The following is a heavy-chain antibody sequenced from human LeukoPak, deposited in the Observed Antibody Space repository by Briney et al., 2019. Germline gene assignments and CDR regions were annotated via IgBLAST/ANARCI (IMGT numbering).Heavy chain of an antibody. Sequence: QPGGSLRLSCAASGFIFSSYWMHWVRQAPGKGLVWVSRIDGSGSTTNYADSVKGLFTISRDNAKNTLYLQMNSLRAEDTAVYYCARDYGSSWYPFDYWGQGTLVTVSS. J-gene: IGHJ4*02. CDR1: GFIFSSYW. D-gene: IGHD6-13*01. CDR2: IDGSGSTT. CDR3: ARDYGSSWYPFDY. V-gene: IGHV3-74*01.